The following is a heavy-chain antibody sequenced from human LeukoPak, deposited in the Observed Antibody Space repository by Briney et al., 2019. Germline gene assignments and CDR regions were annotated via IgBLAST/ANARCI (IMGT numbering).Heavy chain of an antibody. V-gene: IGHV3-7*01. J-gene: IGHJ4*02. D-gene: IGHD3-22*01. CDR1: GFTFSNYW. CDR2: IKEDGSEK. Sequence: GGSLRLSCAASGFTFSNYWMSWVRQAPGKGLEWVANIKEDGSEKFHVGSVRGRFTISRDNAKNSLYLQMNSLRAEDTAVYYCARYNHYDRRAYDYWGQGTLVTVSS. CDR3: ARYNHYDRRAYDY.